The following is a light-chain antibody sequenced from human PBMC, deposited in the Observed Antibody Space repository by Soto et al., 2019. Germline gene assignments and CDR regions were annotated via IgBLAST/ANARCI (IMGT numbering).Light chain of an antibody. CDR3: CAYAGSGTVV. CDR2: EVS. Sequence: QSALTQPASVSGSPGQSITISCTGTSSDVGGHNYVSWYQQHPGKAPKFMIFEVSNRPSGVSNRFSGSKSGNTASLTISGLQAEDEADYYCCAYAGSGTVVFGGGTKLTVL. J-gene: IGLJ3*02. V-gene: IGLV2-14*01. CDR1: SSDVGGHNY.